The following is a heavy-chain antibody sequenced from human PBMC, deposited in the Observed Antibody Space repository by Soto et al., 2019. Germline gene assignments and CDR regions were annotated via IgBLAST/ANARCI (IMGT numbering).Heavy chain of an antibody. V-gene: IGHV4-30-4*01. CDR1: GGSISSGDYY. CDR2: IYYSGST. D-gene: IGHD3-10*01. J-gene: IGHJ3*02. CDR3: AREHLLWFGERHDAFDI. Sequence: SETLSLTCTVSGGSISSGDYYWSWIRQPPGKGLEWIGYIYYSGSTYYNPSLKSRVTISVDTSKNQFSLKLSSVTAADTAVYYCAREHLLWFGERHDAFDIWGQGTMVTVSS.